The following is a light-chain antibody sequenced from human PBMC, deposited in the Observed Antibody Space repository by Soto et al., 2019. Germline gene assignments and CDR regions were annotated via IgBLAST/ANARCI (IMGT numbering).Light chain of an antibody. CDR1: SSDVGSYNR. J-gene: IGLJ2*01. V-gene: IGLV2-18*02. CDR3: NSYRSTSPV. CDR2: EVS. Sequence: SALTQPPSVSGSPGQSVTISCTGTSSDVGSYNRVSWYQKSPGTAPKLMIYEVSKRPSEVPDRFSGSKSGNTASLTISGLQAEDEADYYCNSYRSTSPVFGGGTKHTVL.